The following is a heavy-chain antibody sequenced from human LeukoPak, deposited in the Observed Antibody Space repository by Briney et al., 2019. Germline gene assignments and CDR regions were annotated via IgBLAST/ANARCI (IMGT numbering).Heavy chain of an antibody. Sequence: GGSLRLSCAASGFTFSNNWMHCVRQAPGKGLVWVSRINSDGSSTSYADSVKGRFTISRDNAKNTLYLQMNSLRAEDTAVYYCARVVDYYGMDVWGQGTTVTVSS. V-gene: IGHV3-74*01. J-gene: IGHJ6*02. CDR2: INSDGSST. CDR3: ARVVDYYGMDV. CDR1: GFTFSNNW.